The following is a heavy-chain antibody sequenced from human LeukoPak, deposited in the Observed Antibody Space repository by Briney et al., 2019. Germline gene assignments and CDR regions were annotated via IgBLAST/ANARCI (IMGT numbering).Heavy chain of an antibody. V-gene: IGHV3-21*01. Sequence: PGGSLRLSCAASGSTFSSYSMNWVRQAPGKGLEWVSSISSSSSYIYYADSVKGRFTISRDNAKNSLYLQMNSLRAEDTAVYYCASPRDYYDSSGYYFDYWGQGTLVTVSS. D-gene: IGHD3-22*01. CDR1: GSTFSSYS. CDR2: ISSSSSYI. J-gene: IGHJ4*02. CDR3: ASPRDYYDSSGYYFDY.